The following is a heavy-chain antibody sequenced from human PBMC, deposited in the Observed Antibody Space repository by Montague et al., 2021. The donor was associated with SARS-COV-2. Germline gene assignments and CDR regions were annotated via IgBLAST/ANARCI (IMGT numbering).Heavy chain of an antibody. CDR1: GGSLSGCS. J-gene: IGHJ6*02. CDR3: ARVRYYGSGTSLGMDV. V-gene: IGHV4-34*01. D-gene: IGHD3-10*01. Sequence: SETLSLTCAVYGGSLSGCSWGWIRQPPGWGLVSNWERNHSGSTNYNPSLKSRVTISVDTSKNQFSLKLSSVTAADTAVYYCARVRYYGSGTSLGMDVWGQGTTVTVSS. CDR2: RNHSGST.